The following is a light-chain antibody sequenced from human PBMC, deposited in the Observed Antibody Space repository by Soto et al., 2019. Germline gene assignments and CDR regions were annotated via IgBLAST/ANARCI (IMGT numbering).Light chain of an antibody. CDR1: SGSVSTSYY. Sequence: QAVVTQEPSFSVSPGGTVTLTCGLTSGSVSTSYYPSWYQQTPGQAPRTLIYSTNVRSSGVPDRFSGSILENKAALTITGAQADDESDYYCVLYIDRARLFGGGTKLTVL. CDR3: VLYIDRARL. J-gene: IGLJ3*02. V-gene: IGLV8-61*01. CDR2: STN.